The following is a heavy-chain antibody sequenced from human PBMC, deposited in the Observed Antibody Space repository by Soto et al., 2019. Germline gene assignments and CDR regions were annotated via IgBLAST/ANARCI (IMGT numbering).Heavy chain of an antibody. CDR3: ARAGLSGSYAIDY. V-gene: IGHV4-61*01. CDR2: IYYSGST. Sequence: SETLSLTCTVSGGSVSSGSYYWSWIRQPPGKGLEWIGYIYYSGSTNYNPSLKSRVTLSVDTSKNQFSLKLGSVTAADTAVYYCARAGLSGSYAIDYWGQGTLVTVSS. J-gene: IGHJ4*02. D-gene: IGHD1-26*01. CDR1: GGSVSSGSYY.